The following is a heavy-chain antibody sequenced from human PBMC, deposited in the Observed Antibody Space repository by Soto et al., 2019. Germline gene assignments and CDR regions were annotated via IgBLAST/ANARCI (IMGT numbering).Heavy chain of an antibody. CDR2: MNPNSGNA. J-gene: IGHJ4*02. Sequence: QVQLAQSGAEVKKPGASVKVSCKASGYTFTNYDLNWVRQAPGQGLEWMGWMNPNSGNAASSQKFQGRLTMIRNTSISTAYLELSSLRSEDTAVYYCARDFRFRVGPVDSWGQGTLVIVSS. CDR1: GYTFTNYD. V-gene: IGHV1-8*01. D-gene: IGHD3-10*01. CDR3: ARDFRFRVGPVDS.